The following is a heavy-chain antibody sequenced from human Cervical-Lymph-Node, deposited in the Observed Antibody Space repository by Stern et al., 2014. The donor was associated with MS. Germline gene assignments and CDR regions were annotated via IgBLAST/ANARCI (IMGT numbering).Heavy chain of an antibody. D-gene: IGHD6-19*01. J-gene: IGHJ4*02. CDR1: GYNFSGYW. CDR2: IFPGDSNA. Sequence: VQLVQSGAEVKKPGESLKISCKGSGYNFSGYWIGWVRQMPGKGLEWMGIIFPGDSNARYSPSFQGQVTISADKSISPAYLRWSSLKASDTAMYFCARLRAVADPFDYWGQGTLVTVSS. CDR3: ARLRAVADPFDY. V-gene: IGHV5-51*03.